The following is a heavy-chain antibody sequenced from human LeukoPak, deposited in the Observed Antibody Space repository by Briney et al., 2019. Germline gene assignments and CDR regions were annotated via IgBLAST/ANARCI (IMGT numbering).Heavy chain of an antibody. CDR1: GGSLSSYY. D-gene: IGHD5-18*01. V-gene: IGHV4-59*01. CDR3: ARTTEGGYTYDYFYYYYMDV. J-gene: IGHJ6*03. CDR2: IYYSGST. Sequence: SETLSLTCTVSGGSLSSYYWSWIRQPPGKGLEWIGYIYYSGSTNYNPPLKSRVTISVDTSKNQFSLKLSSVTAADTAVYYCARTTEGGYTYDYFYYYYMDVWGKGTTVTISS.